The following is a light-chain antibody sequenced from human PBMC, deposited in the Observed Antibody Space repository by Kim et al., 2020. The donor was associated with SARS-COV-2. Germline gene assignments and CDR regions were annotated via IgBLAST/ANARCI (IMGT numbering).Light chain of an antibody. V-gene: IGKV3-20*01. Sequence: SPGERATVSCRDSQSVSSNYLAWYQQKPGQAPRLLIYGASSRATGIPDRFSGSGSETDFILTISRLDPEDFAVYYCQHYGTSPLTFGGGTKVDIK. CDR2: GAS. CDR3: QHYGTSPLT. CDR1: QSVSSNY. J-gene: IGKJ4*01.